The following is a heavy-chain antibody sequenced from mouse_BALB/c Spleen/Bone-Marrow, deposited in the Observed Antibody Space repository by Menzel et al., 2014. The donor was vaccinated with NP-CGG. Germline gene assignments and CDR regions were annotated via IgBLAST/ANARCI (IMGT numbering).Heavy chain of an antibody. CDR3: ATMITDWYFDV. D-gene: IGHD2-4*01. V-gene: IGHV14-3*02. Sequence: VQLQQSGAELVKPGASVKLSCTASGFNIXDTYMHWVKQRPEQGLEWIGRIDPANGNTKYDPKFQGKATITADTSPNTAYLQLSSLTSEDTAVYYCATMITDWYFDVWGAGTTVTVSS. CDR1: GFNIXDTY. J-gene: IGHJ1*01. CDR2: IDPANGNT.